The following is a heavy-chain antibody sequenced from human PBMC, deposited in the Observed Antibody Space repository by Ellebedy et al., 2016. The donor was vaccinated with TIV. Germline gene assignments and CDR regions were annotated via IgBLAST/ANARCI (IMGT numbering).Heavy chain of an antibody. CDR3: AAGGLVLTSKIDY. CDR2: INPNSGGT. D-gene: IGHD6-19*01. Sequence: ASVKVSXXASGYTFTGYYMHWVRQAPGQGLEWMGWINPNSGGTNYAQKFQGRVTMTRDTSISTAYMELSRLRSDDTAVYYCAAGGLVLTSKIDYWGQGTLVTVSS. V-gene: IGHV1-2*02. CDR1: GYTFTGYY. J-gene: IGHJ4*02.